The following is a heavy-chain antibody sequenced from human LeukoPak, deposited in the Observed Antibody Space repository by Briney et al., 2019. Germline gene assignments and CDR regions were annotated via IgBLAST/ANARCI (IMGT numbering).Heavy chain of an antibody. V-gene: IGHV3-23*01. CDR3: AKGLVVNDNYFDN. CDR2: IGGSDGTT. CDR1: GFSLRTYA. J-gene: IGHJ4*02. D-gene: IGHD2-15*01. Sequence: GVSLRLSCAASGFSLRTYAMNWVRQVPGKGLEWVSSIGGSDGTTYYAASVKGRFTISSDFSTNTVSLQMNSLRAEDTAVYFCAKGLVVNDNYFDNWGQGTLVTVSS.